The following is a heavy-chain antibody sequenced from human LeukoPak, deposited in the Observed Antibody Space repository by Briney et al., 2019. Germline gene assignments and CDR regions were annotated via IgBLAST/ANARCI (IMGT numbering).Heavy chain of an antibody. CDR1: GFTFSSYA. Sequence: GGSLRLSCAASGFTFSSYAMSWVRQAPGKGLEWVSAISGSAGSTYYADSVKGRFTISRDNSKNTLYLQMNSLSAEDTAVYYCARGVLGIWGSYRDYFDYWGQGTLVTVSS. J-gene: IGHJ4*02. CDR3: ARGVLGIWGSYRDYFDY. V-gene: IGHV3-23*01. D-gene: IGHD3-16*02. CDR2: ISGSAGST.